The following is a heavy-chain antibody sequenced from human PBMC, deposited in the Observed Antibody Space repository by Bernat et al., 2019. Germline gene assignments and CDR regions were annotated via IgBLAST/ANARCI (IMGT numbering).Heavy chain of an antibody. CDR1: GGSISSYY. D-gene: IGHD5-18*01. CDR3: ERVGGYSRSPYYYYYGMDV. J-gene: IGHJ6*02. V-gene: IGHV4-59*01. CDR2: IYYSGST. Sequence: QVQLQESGPGLVKPSETLSLTCTVSGGSISSYYWSWIRQPPGKGLEWIGYIYYSGSTNYNPSLKSRVTISVDTSKNQFSLKLSSVTAADTAVYYCERVGGYSRSPYYYYYGMDVWGQGTTVTVSS.